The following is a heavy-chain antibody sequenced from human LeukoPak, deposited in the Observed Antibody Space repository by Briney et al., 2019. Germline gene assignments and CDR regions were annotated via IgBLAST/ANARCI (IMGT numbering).Heavy chain of an antibody. CDR1: GGSISSGGYY. D-gene: IGHD1-26*01. Sequence: SQTLSLTCTVSGGSISSGGYYWSWIRQHPGKGLEWIGYIYYSGSTYYNPSLKSRVTISVGTSKNQFSLKLSSVTAADTAVYYCARMWARDYYMDVWGKGTTVTVSS. J-gene: IGHJ6*03. CDR3: ARMWARDYYMDV. CDR2: IYYSGST. V-gene: IGHV4-31*03.